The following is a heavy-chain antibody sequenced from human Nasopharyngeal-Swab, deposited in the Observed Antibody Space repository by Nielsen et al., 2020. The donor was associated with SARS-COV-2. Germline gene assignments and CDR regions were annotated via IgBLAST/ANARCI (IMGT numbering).Heavy chain of an antibody. CDR1: GFTFDDYA. CDR3: AKDIGPETILRYGMDV. CDR2: ISWNSGSI. J-gene: IGHJ6*02. Sequence: SLRISCAASGFTFDDYAMHWVRQAPGKGLGWVSGISWNSGSIGYADSVKGRFTISRDNAKNSLYLQMNSLRAEDTALYYCAKDIGPETILRYGMDVWGQGTTVTVSS. V-gene: IGHV3-9*01. D-gene: IGHD1-7*01.